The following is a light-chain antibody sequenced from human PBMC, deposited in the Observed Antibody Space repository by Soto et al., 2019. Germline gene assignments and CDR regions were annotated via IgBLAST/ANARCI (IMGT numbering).Light chain of an antibody. J-gene: IGKJ1*01. CDR1: QSISNNY. CDR2: GAC. Sequence: IGLTQSPGTLSLSPGERATLSCGASQSISNNYLAWYQQTPGQAPRLLIYGACSRATGIPDRFSGSGSATDFTLTISRLQPEDFAVYYCQQYAASPRTFGQGTMVAIK. V-gene: IGKV3-20*01. CDR3: QQYAASPRT.